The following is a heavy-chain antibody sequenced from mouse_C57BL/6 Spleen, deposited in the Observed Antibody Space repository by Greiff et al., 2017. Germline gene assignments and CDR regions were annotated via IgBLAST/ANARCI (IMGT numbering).Heavy chain of an antibody. V-gene: IGHV1-47*01. CDR3: ARNNWDGEDYAMDY. J-gene: IGHJ4*01. CDR1: GYTFTTYP. CDR2: FHPYNDDT. Sequence: VQLQQPGAELVKPGASVKMSCKASGYTFTTYPLEWMKQNHGKSLEWIGNFHPYNDDTKYNEKFKGKATLTVEKSSSTVYLELSRLTSDDSAVYYCARNNWDGEDYAMDYWGQGTSVTVSS. D-gene: IGHD4-1*01.